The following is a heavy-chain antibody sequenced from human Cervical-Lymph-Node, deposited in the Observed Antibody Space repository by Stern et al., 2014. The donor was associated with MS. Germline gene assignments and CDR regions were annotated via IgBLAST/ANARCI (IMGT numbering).Heavy chain of an antibody. D-gene: IGHD2-2*01. CDR3: ASAHPATRRGYKGMNV. CDR1: GGTFRSFA. J-gene: IGHJ6*02. CDR2: IIPVFGTP. Sequence: VQLVESGSEVRQPGSSVNVTCKASGGTFRSFAVNWVRQAPGQGLEWGGGIIPVFGTPTYAQKFQGRVTIISDESTNTVYVELSSLTTDDTATYFCASAHPATRRGYKGMNVWGQGTTIAVSS. V-gene: IGHV1-69*01.